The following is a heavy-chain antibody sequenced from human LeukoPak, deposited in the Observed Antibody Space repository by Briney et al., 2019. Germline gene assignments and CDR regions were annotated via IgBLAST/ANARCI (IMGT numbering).Heavy chain of an antibody. V-gene: IGHV4-59*01. CDR1: GDSISGYY. CDR3: ARSARGLDY. CDR2: IYYSGTT. J-gene: IGHJ4*02. Sequence: PSETLSLTCTVSGDSISGYYWSWIRQPPGKGLEWIGYIYYSGTTSYNPSLKSRLTISVDTSKNHFSLQLSSVTASDTAVYYCARSARGLDYWGQGSLVTVSS. D-gene: IGHD3-10*01.